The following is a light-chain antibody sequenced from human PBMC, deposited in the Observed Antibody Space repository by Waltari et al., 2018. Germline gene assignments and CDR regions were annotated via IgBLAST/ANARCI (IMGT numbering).Light chain of an antibody. CDR3: QHYVRLPVT. V-gene: IGKV3-20*01. J-gene: IGKJ1*01. CDR1: QGVGRA. Sequence: EIVLRQSPVTLSLSPGERATFSSWASQGVGRALAWYQQKPGQAPRLLVYGASIRAAGIPDRFSGSGSGTDFSLTINRLEPEDFAVYYCQHYVRLPVTFGQGTKVELK. CDR2: GAS.